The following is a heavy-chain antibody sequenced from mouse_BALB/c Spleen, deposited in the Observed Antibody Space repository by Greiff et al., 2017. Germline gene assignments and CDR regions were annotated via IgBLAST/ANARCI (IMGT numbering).Heavy chain of an antibody. CDR3: ARGTNGYDWYFDV. D-gene: IGHD2-2*01. CDR2: IYPGDGDT. CDR1: GYAFSSSW. Sequence: QVQLQQSGPELVKPGASVKISCKASGYAFSSSWMNWVKQRPGQGLEWIGRIYPGDGDTNYNEKFKGKATLTADTSSSTAYMQLSSLTSEDSAVYFCARGTNGYDWYFDVWGAGTTVTVSS. V-gene: IGHV1-82*01. J-gene: IGHJ1*01.